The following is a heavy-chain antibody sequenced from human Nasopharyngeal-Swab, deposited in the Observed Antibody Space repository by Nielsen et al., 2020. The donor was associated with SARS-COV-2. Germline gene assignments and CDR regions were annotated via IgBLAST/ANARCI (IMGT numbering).Heavy chain of an antibody. V-gene: IGHV1-3*01. CDR1: GYTFTSYG. Sequence: ASVKVSCKASGYTFTSYGISWVRQAPGQRLEWMGWINAGNGNTKYSQKFQGRVTITRDTSASTAYMELSSLRSEDTAVYYCARDRYSSSWYSTFDYWGQGTLVTVSS. J-gene: IGHJ4*02. CDR2: INAGNGNT. D-gene: IGHD6-13*01. CDR3: ARDRYSSSWYSTFDY.